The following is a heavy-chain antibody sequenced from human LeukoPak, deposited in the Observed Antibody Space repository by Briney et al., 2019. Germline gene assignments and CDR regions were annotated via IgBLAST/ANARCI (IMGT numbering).Heavy chain of an antibody. CDR1: GFTFSSYG. V-gene: IGHV3-33*01. D-gene: IGHD3-3*01. CDR3: ARDHADYWFDP. CDR2: IWYDGSNK. Sequence: GGSLRLSCAASGFTFSSYGMHWVRQAPGKGLEWVAVIWYDGSNKYYADSVKGRFTISRDNSKNTLYLQMNSLRAEDTAVYYCARDHADYWFDPWGQGTLVTVSS. J-gene: IGHJ5*02.